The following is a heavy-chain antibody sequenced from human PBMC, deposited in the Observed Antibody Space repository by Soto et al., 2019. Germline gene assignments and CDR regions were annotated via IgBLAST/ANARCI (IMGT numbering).Heavy chain of an antibody. CDR2: IWYDGSNK. CDR3: ARDTPQYRGGAGDN. Sequence: QVQLVESGGGVVQPGRSLRLSCAASGFTFSIYGIHWVRQAPGKGLEWVAVIWYDGSNKYYADSVKGRFTISRDNSKNTLYLQMNSVRGEDAAVDYCARDTPQYRGGAGDNWGQGTLVTVSS. J-gene: IGHJ4*02. CDR1: GFTFSIYG. D-gene: IGHD1-26*01. V-gene: IGHV3-33*01.